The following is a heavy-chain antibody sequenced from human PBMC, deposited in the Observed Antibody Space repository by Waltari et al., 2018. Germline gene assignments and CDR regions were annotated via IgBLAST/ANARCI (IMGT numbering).Heavy chain of an antibody. V-gene: IGHV3-23*01. CDR1: GSTFSSYA. J-gene: IGHJ4*02. CDR2: ISVSDGRT. Sequence: EVQLLESGGGLVQPGGSLRLSCAASGSTFSSYAMSWVRQAPGKGRCWFSAISVSDGRTYSAGSVNGRFTISRDNSKNTLYLQVNSLRAEDTAVYYCAKDLTSGWYGMVGYWGQGTLVTVSS. D-gene: IGHD6-19*01. CDR3: AKDLTSGWYGMVGY.